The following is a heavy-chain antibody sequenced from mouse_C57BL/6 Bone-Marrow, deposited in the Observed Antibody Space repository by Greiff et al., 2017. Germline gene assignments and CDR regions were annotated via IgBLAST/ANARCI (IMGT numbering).Heavy chain of an antibody. CDR3: ATSSGYPRY. CDR1: GYTFTSYW. J-gene: IGHJ2*01. CDR2: IYPGSGST. V-gene: IGHV1-55*01. D-gene: IGHD3-2*02. Sequence: QVQLQQPGAELVKPGASVKMSCKASGYTFTSYWITWVKQRPGQGLEWIGDIYPGSGSTNYTAKFKSKATLTVDTSSSTSYMQLSSLTSEDSAVYYGATSSGYPRYWGQGTTLTVSS.